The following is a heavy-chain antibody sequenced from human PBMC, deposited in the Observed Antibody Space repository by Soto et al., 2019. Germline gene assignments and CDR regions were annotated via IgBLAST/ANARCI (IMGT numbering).Heavy chain of an antibody. D-gene: IGHD3-22*01. Sequence: SETLSLTCTVSGNAIDTSGYYWGWIRQSPGKGPGWIGSISYTGTTYYTPSHTSRVTISADTSKNQFSLRLSSGTAADTAFYYCARLKGAFLITTYNWFDPYGQGTLVSVSS. V-gene: IGHV4-39*01. CDR1: GNAIDTSGYY. CDR3: ARLKGAFLITTYNWFDP. J-gene: IGHJ5*02. CDR2: ISYTGTT.